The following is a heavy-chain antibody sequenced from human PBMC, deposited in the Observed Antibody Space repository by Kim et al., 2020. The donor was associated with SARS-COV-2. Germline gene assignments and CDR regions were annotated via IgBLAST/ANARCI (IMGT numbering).Heavy chain of an antibody. J-gene: IGHJ4*02. CDR3: SSRGNISAYYGAY. D-gene: IGHD3-22*01. Sequence: YADSVKGRFTISRDNSKNTLYLQMNSLRAEDTAVYYCSSRGNISAYYGAYWGQGTLVTVSS. V-gene: IGHV3-23*01.